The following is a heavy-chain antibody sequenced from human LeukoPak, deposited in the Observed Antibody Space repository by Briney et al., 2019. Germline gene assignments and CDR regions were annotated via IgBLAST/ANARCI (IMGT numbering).Heavy chain of an antibody. CDR1: GFTFSNYS. J-gene: IGHJ4*02. CDR3: ARDLDYGDNSGYFGY. V-gene: IGHV3-21*01. CDR2: ISSGSTYI. Sequence: GGSLRLSCAASGFTFSNYSMNWVRQAPGKGLEWVSAISSGSTYIYYADSVRGRLTISRDNAKNSLYLQMNSLRAEDTAVYYCARDLDYGDNSGYFGYWGQGTLVTVSS. D-gene: IGHD4-23*01.